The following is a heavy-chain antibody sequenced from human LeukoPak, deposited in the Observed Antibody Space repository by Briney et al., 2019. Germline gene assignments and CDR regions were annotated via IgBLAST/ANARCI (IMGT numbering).Heavy chain of an antibody. CDR1: GFNFRAYT. D-gene: IGHD2-21*01. Sequence: SGGSLRLSCAASGFNFRAYTMSWVRRAPGKGLEWVSSISSSSSLIYYADSVKGRFTIFRDNAKNSLYLQMNSLRAEDTALYYCAREGTTSEYLIYSFYVFDVWGQGTTVTVSS. V-gene: IGHV3-21*01. CDR2: ISSSSSLI. CDR3: AREGTTSEYLIYSFYVFDV. J-gene: IGHJ6*02.